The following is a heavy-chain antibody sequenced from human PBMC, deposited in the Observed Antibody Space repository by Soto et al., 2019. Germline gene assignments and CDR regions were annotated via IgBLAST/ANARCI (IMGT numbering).Heavy chain of an antibody. CDR1: GGSISSYY. D-gene: IGHD3-10*01. J-gene: IGHJ5*02. CDR3: ARQNYYGSGSYYYWFDP. Sequence: SETLSLTCTVSGGSISSYYWSWIRQPPGKGLEWIGYIYYSGSTNYNPSLKSRVTISVDTSKNQFSLKLSSVTAADTAVYYCARQNYYGSGSYYYWFDPWGQGTLVTVSS. CDR2: IYYSGST. V-gene: IGHV4-59*08.